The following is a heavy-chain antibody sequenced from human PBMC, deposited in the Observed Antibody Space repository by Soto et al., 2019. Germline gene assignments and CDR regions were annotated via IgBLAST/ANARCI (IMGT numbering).Heavy chain of an antibody. Sequence: QAQLVQSGAEVKKPGSSVKVSCKASGGTFNRETFSWVRQATGQGLQWMGRIIPVLDLADYAQKFEGRVTITADTSTTTVYLDLSGLGSDDTAVYYCARGGKLGGDLDVWGKGTPVIVSS. CDR3: ARGGKLGGDLDV. V-gene: IGHV1-69*02. J-gene: IGHJ6*04. D-gene: IGHD3-10*01. CDR2: IIPVLDLA. CDR1: GGTFNRET.